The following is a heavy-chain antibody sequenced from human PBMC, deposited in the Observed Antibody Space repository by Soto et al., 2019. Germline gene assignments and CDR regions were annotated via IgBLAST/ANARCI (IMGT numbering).Heavy chain of an antibody. CDR2: IIPIFGTA. J-gene: IGHJ6*02. Sequence: ASVKVSCKASGGTFSSYAISWVRQAPGQGLEWMGGIIPIFGTANYAQKFQGRVTITADESTSTAYMELGSLRSEDTAVYYCATGVVAIFNYYYGMDVWGQGTTVTVSS. CDR1: GGTFSSYA. D-gene: IGHD7-27*01. CDR3: ATGVVAIFNYYYGMDV. V-gene: IGHV1-69*13.